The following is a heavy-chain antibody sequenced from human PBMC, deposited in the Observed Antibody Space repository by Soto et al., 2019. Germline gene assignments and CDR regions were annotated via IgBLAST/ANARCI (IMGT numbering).Heavy chain of an antibody. CDR1: GFTFSSYG. CDR2: ISYDVTNK. Sequence: WGSRRLSCAASGFTFSSYGMHWVRQDPGKGLEWVAIISYDVTNKYYADSVKGRFTISRDNSKNTVYLQMNSLRAEDTNVYYCAKDSQWEVNPHYYATEVLGQGTTVTVS. V-gene: IGHV3-30*18. CDR3: AKDSQWEVNPHYYATEV. J-gene: IGHJ6*02. D-gene: IGHD1-26*01.